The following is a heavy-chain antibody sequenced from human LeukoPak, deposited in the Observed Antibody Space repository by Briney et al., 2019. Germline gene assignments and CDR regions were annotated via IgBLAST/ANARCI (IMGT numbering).Heavy chain of an antibody. J-gene: IGHJ4*02. CDR3: AKDAPVNIVVVPAANS. Sequence: GGSLRLSFAASGFTFSSYAMSWVRQAPGKGLEWVSAISGSGGSTYYADSVKGRFTISRDNSKNTLYLQMNSLRAEDTAVYYCAKDAPVNIVVVPAANSWGQGTLVTVSS. CDR2: ISGSGGST. D-gene: IGHD2-2*01. V-gene: IGHV3-23*01. CDR1: GFTFSSYA.